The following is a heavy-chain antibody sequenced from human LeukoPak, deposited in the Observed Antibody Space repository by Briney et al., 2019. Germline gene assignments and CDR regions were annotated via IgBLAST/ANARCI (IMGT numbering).Heavy chain of an antibody. D-gene: IGHD3-22*01. V-gene: IGHV4-39*01. CDR2: IYYSGST. CDR1: GGSISSSSYY. CDR3: ARQPSYDSSGYCDY. Sequence: SETLSLTCTVSGGSISSSSYYWGWIRRPPGKGLEWIGCIYYSGSTYYNPSLKSRVTISVDTSKNQFSLKLSSVTAADTAVYYCARQPSYDSSGYCDYWGQGTLVTVSS. J-gene: IGHJ4*02.